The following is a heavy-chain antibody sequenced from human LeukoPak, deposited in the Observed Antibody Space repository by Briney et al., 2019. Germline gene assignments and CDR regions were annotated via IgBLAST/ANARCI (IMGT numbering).Heavy chain of an antibody. CDR2: ISSGDNT. V-gene: IGHV3-23*01. Sequence: PGGSLRLSCAASGFTFSSYAMSCVSQAPGKGLEWVSAISSGDNTYYTDSVKGRFTISRDNSKSTLYLQMNSLRGEETAIYYCARDWYFDLWGRGTLVTVSS. J-gene: IGHJ2*01. CDR1: GFTFSSYA. CDR3: ARDWYFDL.